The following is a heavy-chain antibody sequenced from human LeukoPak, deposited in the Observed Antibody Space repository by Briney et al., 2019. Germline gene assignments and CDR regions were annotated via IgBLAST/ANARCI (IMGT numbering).Heavy chain of an antibody. V-gene: IGHV4-34*01. Sequence: SETLSLTCAVYGGSFSGYYWSWIRQPPGKGLEWIGEINHSGSTNYNPSLKSRVTISVDTSKNQFSLKLSSVTAADTAVYYCAATYSSGWYIGSYFDYWGQGTLVTVPS. CDR1: GGSFSGYY. CDR3: AATYSSGWYIGSYFDY. D-gene: IGHD6-19*01. J-gene: IGHJ4*02. CDR2: INHSGST.